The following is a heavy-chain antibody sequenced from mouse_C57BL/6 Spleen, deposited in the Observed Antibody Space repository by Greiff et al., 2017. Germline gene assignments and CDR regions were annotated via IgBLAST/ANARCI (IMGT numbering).Heavy chain of an antibody. Sequence: QVQLQQPGAELVKPGASVKLSCKASGYTFTSYWMHWVKQRPGQGLEWIGMIHPNSGSTNYNEKFKSKATLTVDKSSSTAYMQLSSLSSEDSAVYYCSRPSYDYTAWFAYWGQGTLVTVSA. CDR3: SRPSYDYTAWFAY. CDR2: IHPNSGST. J-gene: IGHJ3*01. CDR1: GYTFTSYW. V-gene: IGHV1-64*01. D-gene: IGHD2-4*01.